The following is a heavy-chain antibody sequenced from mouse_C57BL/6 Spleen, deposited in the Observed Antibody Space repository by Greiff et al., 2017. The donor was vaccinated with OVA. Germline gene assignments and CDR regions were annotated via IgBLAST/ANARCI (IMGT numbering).Heavy chain of an antibody. J-gene: IGHJ2*01. CDR3: TGVPHFDY. CDR2: IRLKSDNYAT. Sequence: EVKLVESGGGLVQPGGSMKLSCVASGFTFSNYWMNWVRQSPEKGLEWVAQIRLKSDNYATHYAESVKGRFTISRDDSKSSVYLQMNNLRAEDTGIYYCTGVPHFDYWGQGTTLTVSS. V-gene: IGHV6-3*01. CDR1: GFTFSNYW.